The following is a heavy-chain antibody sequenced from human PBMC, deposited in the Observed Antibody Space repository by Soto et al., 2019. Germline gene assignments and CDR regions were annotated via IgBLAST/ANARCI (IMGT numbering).Heavy chain of an antibody. Sequence: EVQLVESGGGLVQPGESLRLSCAASGFTFDYYWMHWVRQAPGKGLVWVSRIYSDGTSTTYGDSVKGRFTISRDNAKNTVSLQMNSLRADDTAVYYCARGDRGAFDLWGQGTVVTVSS. CDR1: GFTFDYYW. V-gene: IGHV3-74*01. CDR2: IYSDGTST. D-gene: IGHD1-26*01. J-gene: IGHJ3*01. CDR3: ARGDRGAFDL.